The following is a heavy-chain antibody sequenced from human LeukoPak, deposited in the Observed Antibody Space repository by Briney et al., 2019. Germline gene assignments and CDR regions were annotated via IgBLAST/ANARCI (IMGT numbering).Heavy chain of an antibody. J-gene: IGHJ4*02. CDR2: IIPIFGTA. Sequence: ASVKVSCKASGGTFSSYAINWARQAPGQGLEWMGGIIPIFGTANYAQKFQDRVKITADESTSTAYMELSSLRSEDTAIYYCASRLYCSNTRCRNFPFAYWGQGTLVTVSS. V-gene: IGHV1-69*01. CDR1: GGTFSSYA. CDR3: ASRLYCSNTRCRNFPFAY. D-gene: IGHD2-2*01.